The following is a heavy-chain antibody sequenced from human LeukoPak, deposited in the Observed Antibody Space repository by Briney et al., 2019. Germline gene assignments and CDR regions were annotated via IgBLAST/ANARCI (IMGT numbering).Heavy chain of an antibody. V-gene: IGHV4-39*01. CDR2: IYYSGST. Sequence: SETLPLTCTVSGGSISSSSYYWGWIRQPPGKGLEWIGSIYYSGSTYYNPSLKSRVTISVDTSKNQFSLKLSSVTAADTAVYYCATYCTNGVCYSGSLDWYFDLWGRGTLVTVSS. D-gene: IGHD2-8*01. J-gene: IGHJ2*01. CDR3: ATYCTNGVCYSGSLDWYFDL. CDR1: GGSISSSSYY.